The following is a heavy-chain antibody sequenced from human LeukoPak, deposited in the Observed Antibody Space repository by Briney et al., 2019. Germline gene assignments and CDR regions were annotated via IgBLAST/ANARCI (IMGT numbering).Heavy chain of an antibody. Sequence: GGSLRLSCAASGFTFSNYPMGWVRQAPGKGLEWLAYISTTSNTISYSESVRGRFTVSRDNANNLLRLQMNSLRVDDTAVYYCARVWGATYGYCYYAMDVWGQGTTVTVSS. J-gene: IGHJ6*02. CDR3: ARVWGATYGYCYYAMDV. V-gene: IGHV3-11*01. D-gene: IGHD5-18*01. CDR2: ISTTSNTI. CDR1: GFTFSNYP.